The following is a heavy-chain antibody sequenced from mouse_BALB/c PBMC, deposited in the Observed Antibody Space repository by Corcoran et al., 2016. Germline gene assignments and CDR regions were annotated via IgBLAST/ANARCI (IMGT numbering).Heavy chain of an antibody. CDR2: ISYDGSN. Sequence: PGPVKPSQSLSLTCSVTGYSITSGYYWNWIRQFPGNKLEWMGYISYDGSNNYNPSLKNRISITRDKSKNQFFLKLNSVTTEDTATYYCASRYDNFDYWGQGTTLTVSA. V-gene: IGHV3-6*02. J-gene: IGHJ2*01. CDR1: GYSITSGYY. D-gene: IGHD2-14*01. CDR3: ASRYDNFDY.